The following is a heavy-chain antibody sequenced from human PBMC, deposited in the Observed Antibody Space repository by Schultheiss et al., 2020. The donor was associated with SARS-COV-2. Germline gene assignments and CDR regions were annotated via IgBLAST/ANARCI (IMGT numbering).Heavy chain of an antibody. CDR3: ARVRRRQYQLLYRGHFDY. V-gene: IGHV4-34*01. J-gene: IGHJ4*02. D-gene: IGHD2-2*02. CDR1: GGSFSSYY. CDR2: INHSGST. Sequence: SETLSLTCTVYGGSFSSYYWSWIRQPPGKGLEWIGEINHSGSTNYNPSLKSRVTISVDTSKNQFPLKLSSVTAAVTAVYYCARVRRRQYQLLYRGHFDYWGQGTLVTVSS.